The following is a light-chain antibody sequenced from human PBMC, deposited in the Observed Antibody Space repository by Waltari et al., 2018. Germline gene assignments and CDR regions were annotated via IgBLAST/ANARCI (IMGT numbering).Light chain of an antibody. CDR2: KAS. V-gene: IGKV1-5*03. J-gene: IGKJ1*01. CDR3: QQYDTYLPWT. Sequence: DIQMTQSPSTLSASVGDRVTIACRASQSISGWLAWYQQKPGKVPSLLIYKASTLQSGVPSRFSGSGSGTEFTLTISSLQPDDFATYYCQQYDTYLPWTFGQGTKVEIK. CDR1: QSISGW.